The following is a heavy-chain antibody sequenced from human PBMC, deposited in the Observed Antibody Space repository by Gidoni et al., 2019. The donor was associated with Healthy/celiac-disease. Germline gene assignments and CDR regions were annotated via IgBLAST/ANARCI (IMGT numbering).Heavy chain of an antibody. V-gene: IGHV3-30*01. J-gene: IGHJ5*02. D-gene: IGHD6-19*01. Sequence: QVQLVESGGGVVQPGRSMRLSCAASGFTFSSYAMHWVRQAPGKGLEWVAVISYDGSNKCYADSVKGRFTISRDNSKNTLYLQMNSLRAEDTAVYYCARDSRRWLVLLGYNWFDPWGQGTLVTVSS. CDR3: ARDSRRWLVLLGYNWFDP. CDR2: ISYDGSNK. CDR1: GFTFSSYA.